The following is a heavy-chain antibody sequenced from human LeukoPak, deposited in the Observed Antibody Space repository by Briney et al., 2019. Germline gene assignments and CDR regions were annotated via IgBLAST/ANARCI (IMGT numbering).Heavy chain of an antibody. CDR1: SGSMNNHY. D-gene: IGHD3-9*01. CDR3: ARYILTVTGYWYFDL. Sequence: TPSETLSLTCTVSSGSMNNHYWSWIRQPPGKGLEWVGYIYYSGSTNYNPSLKSRVTISVDTSKNQFSLSLNSVTAADTAVYFCARYILTVTGYWYFDLWGRGTLVTVSS. J-gene: IGHJ2*01. V-gene: IGHV4-59*08. CDR2: IYYSGST.